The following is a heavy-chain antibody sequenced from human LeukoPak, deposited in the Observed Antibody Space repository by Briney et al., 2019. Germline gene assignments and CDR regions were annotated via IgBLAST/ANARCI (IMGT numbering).Heavy chain of an antibody. CDR2: IYFNGGT. CDR3: ARTTEGGYTYDYFYCYYMDV. D-gene: IGHD5-18*01. J-gene: IGHJ6*03. Sequence: PSETLSLTCSVSGASLSPHYWSWVWQAPGKGLEWIGYIYFNGGTNYNPSLKSRVTISVDTSKNQFSLKLSSVTAADTAVYYCARTTEGGYTYDYFYCYYMDVWGKGTTVTISS. CDR1: GASLSPHY. V-gene: IGHV4-59*11.